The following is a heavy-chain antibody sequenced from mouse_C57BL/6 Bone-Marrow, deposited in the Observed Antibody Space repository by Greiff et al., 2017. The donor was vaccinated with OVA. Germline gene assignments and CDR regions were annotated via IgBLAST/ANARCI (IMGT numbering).Heavy chain of an antibody. CDR3: ARTDYGTFDY. J-gene: IGHJ2*01. D-gene: IGHD1-1*01. CDR1: GYTFTSYD. V-gene: IGHV1-85*01. Sequence: VKLVESGPELVKPGASVKLSCKASGYTFTSYDINWVKQRPGQGLEWIGWIYPRDGSTKYNEKFKGKATLTVDTSSSTAYMELHSLTSEDSAVYFCARTDYGTFDYWGQGTTLTVSS. CDR2: IYPRDGST.